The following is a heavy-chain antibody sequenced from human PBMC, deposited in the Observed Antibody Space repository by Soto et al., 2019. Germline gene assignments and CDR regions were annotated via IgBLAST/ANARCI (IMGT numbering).Heavy chain of an antibody. D-gene: IGHD2-15*01. CDR3: ARDIYGGNCCDAFDI. Sequence: QAQLAQSGAEVKKPGASVNISCKASGYTFTNYGFIWVRQAPGHGLEWVGWISPYNGKTEYAQKFQGRVTMTRDKPTSTAYMELRSLRSDDTAVYYCARDIYGGNCCDAFDIWGQGTMDTVSS. V-gene: IGHV1-18*01. CDR1: GYTFTNYG. CDR2: ISPYNGKT. J-gene: IGHJ3*02.